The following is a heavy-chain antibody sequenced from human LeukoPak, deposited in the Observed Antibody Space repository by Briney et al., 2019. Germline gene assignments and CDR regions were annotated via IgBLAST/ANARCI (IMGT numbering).Heavy chain of an antibody. D-gene: IGHD5-12*01. V-gene: IGHV3-9*01. CDR3: TKDAVGSISGYLPD. Sequence: GRSLRLSCAASGFTFDDYAMHWVRQAPGKGLEWVAGITWNSGTIAYAGSVKGRFTISRDNAKNSLYLEMNSLRAEDTALYYCTKDAVGSISGYLPDWGQGTLVTVSA. CDR2: ITWNSGTI. J-gene: IGHJ4*02. CDR1: GFTFDDYA.